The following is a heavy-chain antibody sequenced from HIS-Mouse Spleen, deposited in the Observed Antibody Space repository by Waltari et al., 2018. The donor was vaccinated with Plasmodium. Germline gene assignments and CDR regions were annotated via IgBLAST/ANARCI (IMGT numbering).Heavy chain of an antibody. V-gene: IGHV3-74*01. CDR1: GFTFSSYW. Sequence: EVQLVESGGGLVQPGGSLRLSCAASGFTFSSYWMHWVRQAPGKGLVWVARINSDGSRTSYAASVKGRFTSSRDNAKNTLYLQMNSLRAEDTAVYYWARGIAARDWGQGTLVTVSS. CDR2: INSDGSRT. CDR3: ARGIAARD. J-gene: IGHJ4*02. D-gene: IGHD6-6*01.